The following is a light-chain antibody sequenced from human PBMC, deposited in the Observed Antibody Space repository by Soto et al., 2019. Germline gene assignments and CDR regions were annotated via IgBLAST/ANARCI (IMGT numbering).Light chain of an antibody. CDR2: GAS. Sequence: IGLTQSPGTLSLSPGERATLSCRASQSVSSNLAWYQQKPGQAPRLLIYGASSRATGIPDRFSGSGSGTDFTLTIRRLGPEDSAVYYCQQYGSSPVSFGPGTKVDIK. CDR1: QSVSSN. CDR3: QQYGSSPVS. V-gene: IGKV3-20*01. J-gene: IGKJ3*01.